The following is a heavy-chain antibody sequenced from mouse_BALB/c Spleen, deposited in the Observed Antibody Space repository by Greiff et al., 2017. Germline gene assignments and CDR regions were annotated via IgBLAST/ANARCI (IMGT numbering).Heavy chain of an antibody. V-gene: IGHV5-6-4*01. CDR2: ISSGGSYT. J-gene: IGHJ2*01. CDR1: GFTFSSYT. CDR3: TRDDGYGFDY. Sequence: DVKLVESGGGLVKPGGSLKLSCAASGFTFSSYTMSWVRQTPEKRLEWVATISSGGSYTYYPDSVKGRFTIYRDNAKNTLYLQMSSLKSEDTAMYYCTRDDGYGFDYWGQGTTLTVSS. D-gene: IGHD2-3*01.